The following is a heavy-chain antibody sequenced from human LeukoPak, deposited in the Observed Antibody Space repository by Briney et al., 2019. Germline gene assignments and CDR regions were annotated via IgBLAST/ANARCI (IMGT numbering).Heavy chain of an antibody. CDR3: AKDGGGLGYRSGGSCYPGDYFDY. CDR2: ISYDGSNK. D-gene: IGHD2-15*01. Sequence: GRSLRLSCAAAGLTFSSYGMHWVRQAPGKGLEWVAVISYDGSNKYYADSVKGRFTISRDNSKNTLYQKMNSMRAEDTAVYYCAKDGGGLGYRSGGSCYPGDYFDYWGQGTLVTVSS. J-gene: IGHJ4*02. CDR1: GLTFSSYG. V-gene: IGHV3-30*18.